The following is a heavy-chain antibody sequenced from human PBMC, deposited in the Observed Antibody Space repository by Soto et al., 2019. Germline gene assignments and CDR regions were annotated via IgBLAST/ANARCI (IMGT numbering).Heavy chain of an antibody. D-gene: IGHD2-2*01. V-gene: IGHV4-39*02. CDR2: IFYTGTT. Sequence: QLQLQESGPGLVKPLETLSLTCSVSGGSINYNSYHWGWIRQPPGQGLEWIGSIFYTGTTFYNPSLESRVTMSVDTSKHSFSLHLTSVTDADKAVCFCARLGVVAPVANVWGKGTLVTVSS. CDR1: GGSINYNSYH. J-gene: IGHJ4*02. CDR3: ARLGVVAPVANV.